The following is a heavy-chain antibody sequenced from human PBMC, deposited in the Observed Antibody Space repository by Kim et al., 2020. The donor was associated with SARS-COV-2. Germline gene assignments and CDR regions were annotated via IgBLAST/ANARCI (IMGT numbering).Heavy chain of an antibody. CDR3: ARRVVAGTLFDY. CDR1: GGSISTYY. V-gene: IGHV4-59*08. CDR2: INNSGNT. Sequence: SETLSLTCTVSGGSISTYYLSWIRQPPGKGLEWIGYINNSGNTNYNPSLKSRVTISVDTSKNRFSLKLSSVTAADTAAYYCARRVVAGTLFDYWGQGTRVTVSS. D-gene: IGHD6-19*01. J-gene: IGHJ4*02.